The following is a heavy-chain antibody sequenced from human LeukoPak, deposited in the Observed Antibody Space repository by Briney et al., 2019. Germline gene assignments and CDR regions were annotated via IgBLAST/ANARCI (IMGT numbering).Heavy chain of an antibody. CDR2: KQDGREK. CDR3: ARLGIITAAGSNDY. J-gene: IGHJ4*02. V-gene: IGHV3-7*03. D-gene: IGHD6-13*01. Sequence: KQDGREKYYVDSVKGRFTISRDNAKNLLYLQMNSLRAEDTAVYYCARLGIITAAGSNDYWGQGTLVIVSS.